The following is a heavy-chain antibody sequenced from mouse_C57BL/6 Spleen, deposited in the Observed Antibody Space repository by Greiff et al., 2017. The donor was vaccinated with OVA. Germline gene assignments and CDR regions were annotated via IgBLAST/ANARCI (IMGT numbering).Heavy chain of an antibody. CDR1: GYTFTSYW. J-gene: IGHJ3*01. Sequence: VQLQQPGAELVKPGASVKVSCKASGYTFTSYWMHWVKQRPGQGLEWIGRIHPSDSDTNYNQKFKGKATLTVDKSSSTAYMQLSSLTSEDSAVYYCAIIYYGYDAGAWFAYWGQGTLVTVSA. CDR3: AIIYYGYDAGAWFAY. D-gene: IGHD2-2*01. V-gene: IGHV1-74*01. CDR2: IHPSDSDT.